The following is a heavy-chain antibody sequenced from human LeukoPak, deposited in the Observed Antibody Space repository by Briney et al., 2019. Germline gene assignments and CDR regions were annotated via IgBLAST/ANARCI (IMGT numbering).Heavy chain of an antibody. J-gene: IGHJ6*02. CDR3: ARRGYSTYGMDV. V-gene: IGHV3-11*01. CDR2: ISSSVSSI. CDR1: GFTFSDYY. Sequence: PGGSLRLSCAASGFTFSDYYMSWLRQAPGKGLEWVSYISSSVSSILYADSVKGRFTIARDNAKNSLYLQMNSLRAEDTAVYYCARRGYSTYGMDVWGQGTTVTVSS. D-gene: IGHD5-18*01.